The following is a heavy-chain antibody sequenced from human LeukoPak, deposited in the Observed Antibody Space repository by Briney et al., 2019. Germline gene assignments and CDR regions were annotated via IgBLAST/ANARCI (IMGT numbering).Heavy chain of an antibody. CDR1: GFTFSSYN. J-gene: IGHJ4*02. D-gene: IGHD3-3*01. CDR2: IKQDGSEK. V-gene: IGHV3-7*01. CDR3: ARAYYDFWSGYYPFDY. Sequence: GGSLRLSCAASGFTFSSYNMSWVRQAPGKGLEWVANIKQDGSEKYYVDSVKGRFTISRDDAKNSLYLQMNSLRAEDTAVYYCARAYYDFWSGYYPFDYWGQGTLVTVSS.